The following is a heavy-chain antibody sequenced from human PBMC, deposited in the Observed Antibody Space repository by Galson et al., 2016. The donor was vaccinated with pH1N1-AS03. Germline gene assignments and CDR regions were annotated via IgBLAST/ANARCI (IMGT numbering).Heavy chain of an antibody. V-gene: IGHV7-4-1*01. J-gene: IGHJ4*02. Sequence: SVKVSCKASGYTFTSHRIIWVRQAPGQGLECMGWITTNTGNPTFAPGFTGRFVFSLDTSVSTAYLQIGSLKAEDTAWYYCARGHMSLSGFWDSWGQGTLVTVSS. CDR3: ARGHMSLSGFWDS. D-gene: IGHD3-9*01. CDR2: ITTNTGNP. CDR1: GYTFTSHR.